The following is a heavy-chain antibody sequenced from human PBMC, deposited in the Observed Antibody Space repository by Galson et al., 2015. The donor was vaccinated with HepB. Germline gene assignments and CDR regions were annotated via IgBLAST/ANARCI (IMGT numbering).Heavy chain of an antibody. CDR2: INPNSGGT. CDR3: AVDYGDYRVPDY. D-gene: IGHD4-17*01. J-gene: IGHJ4*02. Sequence: SVKVSCKASGYTFTGYYMHWVRQAPGQGLEWMGWINPNSGGTNYAQKFQGRVTMTRDTSISTAYMELSRLRSDDAAVYYCAVDYGDYRVPDYWGQGTLVTVSS. V-gene: IGHV1-2*02. CDR1: GYTFTGYY.